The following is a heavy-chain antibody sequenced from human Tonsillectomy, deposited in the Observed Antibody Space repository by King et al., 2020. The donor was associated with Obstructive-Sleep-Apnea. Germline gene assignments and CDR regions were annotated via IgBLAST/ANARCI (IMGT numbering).Heavy chain of an antibody. CDR3: AKDGEWELLGAYLDTFDS. J-gene: IGHJ4*02. D-gene: IGHD1-26*01. CDR1: GFTFSSYG. Sequence: VQLVESGGGVVQPGGSLRLSCAASGFTFSSYGMHWVRQAPGKGLEWVAFIRYDGSNKYYADSVKGRFTISRDNSKNTLYLQMNTLRAEDTAVYYCAKDGEWELLGAYLDTFDSWGQGTLVTVSS. CDR2: IRYDGSNK. V-gene: IGHV3-30*02.